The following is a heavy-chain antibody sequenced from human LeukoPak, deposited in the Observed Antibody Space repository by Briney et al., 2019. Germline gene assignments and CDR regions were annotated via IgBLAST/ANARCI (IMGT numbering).Heavy chain of an antibody. CDR1: GGSISSSNW. CDR3: AGYGSGSYHKAFDY. CDR2: IYHSGST. J-gene: IGHJ4*02. V-gene: IGHV4-4*02. D-gene: IGHD3-10*01. Sequence: SETLSLTCAVSGGSISSSNWWSWVRQPPGKGLEWIGEIYHSGSTNYNPSLKSRVTISIDTSKNQFSLKLNSVTAADTAVYYCAGYGSGSYHKAFDYWGQGTLVTVSS.